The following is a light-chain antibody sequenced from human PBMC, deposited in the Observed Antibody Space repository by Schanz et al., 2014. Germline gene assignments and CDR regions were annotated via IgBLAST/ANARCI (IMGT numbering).Light chain of an antibody. CDR1: SSNIGAGYD. J-gene: IGLJ1*01. CDR3: SSYTSSSTRPDV. V-gene: IGLV1-40*01. CDR2: GNS. Sequence: QSVLTQPPSVSGAPGQRVSISCAGSSSNIGAGYDVHWFQQHPGTAPKLLIYGNSDRPSGVPDRFSGSKSGTSASLVITGLQAEDEADYYCSSYTSSSTRPDVFGTGTKLTVL.